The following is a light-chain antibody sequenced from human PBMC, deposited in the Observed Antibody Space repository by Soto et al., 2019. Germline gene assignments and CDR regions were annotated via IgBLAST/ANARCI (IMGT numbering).Light chain of an antibody. CDR3: HHYVSSPLT. CDR2: AAS. V-gene: IGKV3-20*01. CDR1: QILSGTY. Sequence: DIVLTQSPDTLSLSPGESATLSCRASQILSGTYLAWYQQKLGQSPRLLIYAASTRDTGVPDRFSGSGSGTDFTLTISRLEPEDFAVYYCHHYVSSPLTFGGGTKVEIK. J-gene: IGKJ4*01.